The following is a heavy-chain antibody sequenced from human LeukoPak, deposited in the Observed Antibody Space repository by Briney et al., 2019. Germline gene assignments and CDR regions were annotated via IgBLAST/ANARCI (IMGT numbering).Heavy chain of an antibody. CDR3: ARELPDCSGGSCYSYNWFDP. J-gene: IGHJ5*02. CDR1: GYTFTSYY. V-gene: IGHV1-46*01. CDR2: INPSGGST. D-gene: IGHD2-15*01. Sequence: VASVKVSCKASGYTFTSYYMHWVRQAPGQGLEWMGIINPSGGSTSYAQKFQGRVTMTRDMSTSTVYMELSSLRSEDTAVYYCARELPDCSGGSCYSYNWFDPWGQGTQVTVSS.